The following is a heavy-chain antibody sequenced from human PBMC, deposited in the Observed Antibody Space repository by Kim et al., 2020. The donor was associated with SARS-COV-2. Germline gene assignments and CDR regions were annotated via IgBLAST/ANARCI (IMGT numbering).Heavy chain of an antibody. CDR1: GFTFTSSA. CDR3: AARSGYGSGSYSNYYYGMDV. CDR2: IVVGSGNT. V-gene: IGHV1-58*01. Sequence: SVKVSCKASGFTFTSSAVQWVRQARGQRLEWIGWIVVGSGNTNYAQKFQERVTITRDMSTSTAYMELSSLRSEDTAVYYCAARSGYGSGSYSNYYYGMDVWGQGTTVTVSS. J-gene: IGHJ6*02. D-gene: IGHD3-10*01.